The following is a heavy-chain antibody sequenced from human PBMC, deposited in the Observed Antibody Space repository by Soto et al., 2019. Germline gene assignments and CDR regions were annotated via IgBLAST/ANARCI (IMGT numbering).Heavy chain of an antibody. CDR3: ARIQYSGYDFRLNYFDY. CDR1: GFSLSTSGMC. D-gene: IGHD5-12*01. V-gene: IGHV2-70*11. Sequence: ESGPTLVNXTQTLTLTCTFSGFSLSTSGMCVSWIRQPPGKALGWLARIDWDDDKYYSTSLKTRLTISKDTSKNQVVLTMTNMDPVDTATYYCARIQYSGYDFRLNYFDYWGQGTLVTVSS. CDR2: IDWDDDK. J-gene: IGHJ4*02.